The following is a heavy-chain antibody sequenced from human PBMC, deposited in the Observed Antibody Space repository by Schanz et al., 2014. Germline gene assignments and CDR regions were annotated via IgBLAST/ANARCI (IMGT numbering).Heavy chain of an antibody. Sequence: QVQLVQSGAEVKKPGASVKVSCKASGYTFTSYGISWVRQAPGQGLEWMGWISPYNGNTNYAQKLQGRVTMTADTSTSTAYMDLRSLRSDDTAVYYCASSGAGYSSSWDFDYWGQGTLVTGSS. CDR3: ASSGAGYSSSWDFDY. V-gene: IGHV1-18*01. D-gene: IGHD6-13*01. CDR2: ISPYNGNT. CDR1: GYTFTSYG. J-gene: IGHJ4*02.